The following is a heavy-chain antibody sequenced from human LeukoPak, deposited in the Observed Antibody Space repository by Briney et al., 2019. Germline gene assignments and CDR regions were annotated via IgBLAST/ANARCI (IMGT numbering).Heavy chain of an antibody. CDR2: IYYSGNT. V-gene: IGHV4-39*01. J-gene: IGHJ5*02. D-gene: IGHD6-13*01. Sequence: SETLSLTCTVSGGSISNTYYYWGWIRQPPGKGLEWIATIYYSGNTFYNPSLESRVTISVDTSKNQFSLRLTSVTAADTAVYYCARTTWSSRGDRWFDPWGQGALVIVSS. CDR1: GGSISNTYYY. CDR3: ARTTWSSRGDRWFDP.